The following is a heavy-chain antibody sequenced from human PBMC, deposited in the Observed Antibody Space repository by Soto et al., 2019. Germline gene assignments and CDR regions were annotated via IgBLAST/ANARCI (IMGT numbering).Heavy chain of an antibody. CDR3: ARAARYCSGGSCYSQSVYWFDP. CDR2: IIPFFGTA. J-gene: IGHJ5*02. CDR1: GYTFTSYG. Sequence: SVKVSCKASGYTFTSYGISWVRQAPGQGFEWMGGIIPFFGTANYAQKFQGRVTITADESTSTAYMELSSLRSEDTAVYYCARAARYCSGGSCYSQSVYWFDPWGQGTLVTVSS. D-gene: IGHD2-15*01. V-gene: IGHV1-69*13.